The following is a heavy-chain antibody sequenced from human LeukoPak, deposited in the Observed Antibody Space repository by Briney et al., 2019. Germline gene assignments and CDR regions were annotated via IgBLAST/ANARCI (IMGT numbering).Heavy chain of an antibody. CDR1: GFTFSSYW. CDR3: ARETHSGSWYGAMYYFDY. V-gene: IGHV3-74*01. Sequence: GGSLRLSCAASGFTFSSYWMHWVRQAPGKGLVWVSRINSDGSSTSYADSVKGRFTISRDNAKNTLYLQMNSLRAEDTAVYYCARETHSGSWYGAMYYFDYWGQGTLVTVSS. CDR2: INSDGSST. J-gene: IGHJ4*02. D-gene: IGHD6-13*01.